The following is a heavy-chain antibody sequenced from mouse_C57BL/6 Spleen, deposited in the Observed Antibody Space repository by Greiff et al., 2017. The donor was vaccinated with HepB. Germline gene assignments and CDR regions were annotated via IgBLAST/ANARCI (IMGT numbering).Heavy chain of an antibody. V-gene: IGHV1-80*01. Sequence: QVQLQQSGAELVKPGASVKISCKASGYAFSSYWMNWVKQRPGKGLEWIGQIYPGDGDTNYNGKFKGKATLTADKSSSTAYMQLSSLTSEDSAVYFCARRYTGYGSRLYAMDYWGQGTSVTVSS. CDR1: GYAFSSYW. D-gene: IGHD1-1*01. CDR3: ARRYTGYGSRLYAMDY. J-gene: IGHJ4*01. CDR2: IYPGDGDT.